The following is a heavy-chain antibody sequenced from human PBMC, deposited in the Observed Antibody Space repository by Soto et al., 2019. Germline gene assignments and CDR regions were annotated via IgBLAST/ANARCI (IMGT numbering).Heavy chain of an antibody. V-gene: IGHV3-7*03. CDR1: GFTFSGYW. D-gene: IGHD2-8*01. CDR3: ARATYTNAWYRFDL. Sequence: QLVESGGGLVQPGGSLRLCCEASGFTFSGYWMSWVRQAPGKGLGWVADIKHDGSVQYYVDSVKGRFTISRDNAKKLLYLQMNGLRAEDTSLYYCARATYTNAWYRFDLWGQGTLVTVSS. CDR2: IKHDGSVQ. J-gene: IGHJ4*02.